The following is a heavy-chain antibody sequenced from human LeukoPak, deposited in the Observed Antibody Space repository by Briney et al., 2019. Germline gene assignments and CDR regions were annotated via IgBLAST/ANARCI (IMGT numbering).Heavy chain of an antibody. CDR3: ATHRPRCSSTSCYEGGQNWFDP. Sequence: SVKVSCKAPGGTFSSYAISWVRQAPGQGLEWMGGIIPIFGTANYAQKFQGRVTITADESTSTAYMELSRLRSEDTAVYYCATHRPRCSSTSCYEGGQNWFDPWGQGTLVTVSS. CDR2: IIPIFGTA. CDR1: GGTFSSYA. V-gene: IGHV1-69*13. J-gene: IGHJ5*02. D-gene: IGHD2-2*01.